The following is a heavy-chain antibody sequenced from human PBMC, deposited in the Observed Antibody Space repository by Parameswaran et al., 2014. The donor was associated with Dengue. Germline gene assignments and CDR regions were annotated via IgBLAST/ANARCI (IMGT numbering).Heavy chain of an antibody. CDR2: ISSSGSTI. CDR3: ARSTDLYYYGMDV. V-gene: IGHV3-48*03. D-gene: IGHD1-1*01. J-gene: IGHJ6*02. Sequence: WIRQPPGKGLEWVSYISSSGSTIYYADSVKGRFTISRDNAKNSLYLQMNSLRAEDTAVYYCARSTDLYYYGMDVWGQGTTVTVSS.